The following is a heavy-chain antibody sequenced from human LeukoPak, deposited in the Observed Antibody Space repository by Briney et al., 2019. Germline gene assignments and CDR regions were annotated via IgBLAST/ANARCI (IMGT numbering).Heavy chain of an antibody. V-gene: IGHV3-23*01. CDR2: ISGSGGST. CDR1: GFTFSSYA. Sequence: GGSLRLSCAASGFTFSSYAMSWVRQAPGKGLEWVSAISGSGGSTYYADSVKGRFTVSRDNSKNTLYLQMNSLRAEDTAVYYCAKDLAPVYGDYGYFYYGMDVWGQGTTVTVSS. CDR3: AKDLAPVYGDYGYFYYGMDV. D-gene: IGHD4-17*01. J-gene: IGHJ6*02.